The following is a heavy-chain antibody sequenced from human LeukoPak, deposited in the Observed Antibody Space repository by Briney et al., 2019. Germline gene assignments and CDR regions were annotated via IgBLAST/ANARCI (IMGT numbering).Heavy chain of an antibody. CDR3: ASWGSVAGQRALDY. D-gene: IGHD6-19*01. CDR1: GCTFSRCW. Sequence: PGGSLRLSCVASGCTFSRCWMTWVRQAPGKGLEWVATLIQDGGEKHYVDSVKGRFTISRDNAKNSVYLQMNSLRAEDTAVYYCASWGSVAGQRALDYWGQGTLVTVSS. CDR2: LIQDGGEK. V-gene: IGHV3-7*03. J-gene: IGHJ4*02.